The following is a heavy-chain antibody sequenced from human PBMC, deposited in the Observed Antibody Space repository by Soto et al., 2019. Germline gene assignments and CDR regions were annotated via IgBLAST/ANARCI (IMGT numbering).Heavy chain of an antibody. CDR3: AAENGYNYNFDY. Sequence: SDTLSLTCTVSGGSLSSYYWSWIRQPPGKGLEWIGYIYYSGSTNYNPSLKSRVTISVDTSKNQFSLKLSSVTAADTAVYYCAAENGYNYNFDYWGQGTLVTVSS. CDR2: IYYSGST. D-gene: IGHD5-12*01. J-gene: IGHJ4*02. V-gene: IGHV4-59*08. CDR1: GGSLSSYY.